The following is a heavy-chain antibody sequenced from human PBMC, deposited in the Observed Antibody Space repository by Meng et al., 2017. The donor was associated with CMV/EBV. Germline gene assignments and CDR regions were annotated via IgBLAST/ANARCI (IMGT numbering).Heavy chain of an antibody. CDR3: AKERIIWARVSVDAFGI. Sequence: GESLKISCAASGFTFSSYGMHWVRQAPGKGLEWVAFIRYDGSNKYYADSVKGRFTISRDNSKNTLYLQMNSLRAEDTAVYYCAKERIIWARVSVDAFGIWGQGTMGTVSS. V-gene: IGHV3-30*02. J-gene: IGHJ3*02. CDR1: GFTFSSYG. CDR2: IRYDGSNK. D-gene: IGHD3-16*01.